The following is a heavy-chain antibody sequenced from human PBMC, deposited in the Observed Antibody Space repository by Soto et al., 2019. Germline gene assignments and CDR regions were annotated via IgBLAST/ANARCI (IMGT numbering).Heavy chain of an antibody. J-gene: IGHJ4*02. CDR3: ARVLVQGCSGGSCHDYFDY. CDR2: TYYRSKWYN. Sequence: SQTLSLTCAISGDSVSSNSAAWNWIRQSPSRGLEWLGRTYYRSKWYNDYAVSVKSRITNNPDTSKNQFSLQLNSLTPEDTAVYYCARVLVQGCSGGSCHDYFDYWGQGTLVTVSS. V-gene: IGHV6-1*01. D-gene: IGHD2-15*01. CDR1: GDSVSSNSAA.